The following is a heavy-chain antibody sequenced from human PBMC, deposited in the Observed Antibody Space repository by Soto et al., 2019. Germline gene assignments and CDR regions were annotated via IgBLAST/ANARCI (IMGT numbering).Heavy chain of an antibody. Sequence: EMKLVESGGGLVQPGRSLRLSCAASGFTFDDYAIHWVRQAPGKGLEWVSGISWNSGIIDYADSVKGRFTISRDNAKNSLFLQMNSLRPEDTALYYCAKDSEWGGCHLNRVFDIWAQGTMVSVSS. CDR2: ISWNSGII. D-gene: IGHD1-26*01. V-gene: IGHV3-9*01. CDR1: GFTFDDYA. J-gene: IGHJ3*02. CDR3: AKDSEWGGCHLNRVFDI.